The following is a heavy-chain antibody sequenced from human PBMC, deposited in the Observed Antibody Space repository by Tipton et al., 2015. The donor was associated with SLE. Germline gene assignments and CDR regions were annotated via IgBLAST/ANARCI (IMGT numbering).Heavy chain of an antibody. J-gene: IGHJ4*02. V-gene: IGHV4-38-2*02. D-gene: IGHD5-24*01. CDR2: IYHSGTT. Sequence: LRLSFTVSGFSISSYYWGWFRQPPGKGLEWLVTIYHSGTTSYNPSLKSRLTLSIDTSKNQFSLKLSSVTAADTAVYYCVRLEPPATKADYWGPGTLVTVSS. CDR3: VRLEPPATKADY. CDR1: GFSISSYY.